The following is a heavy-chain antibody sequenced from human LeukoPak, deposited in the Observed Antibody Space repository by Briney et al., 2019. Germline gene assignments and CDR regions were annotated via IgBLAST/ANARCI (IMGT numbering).Heavy chain of an antibody. Sequence: PSETLSLTCTVSGGSISSYYWSWIRQPPRKGLEWIGYIYYSGSTNYNPSLKSRVTISVDTSKNQFSLKLSSVTAADTAVYYCARGTWGNWFDHWGQGTLVTVSS. V-gene: IGHV4-59*01. CDR3: ARGTWGNWFDH. J-gene: IGHJ5*02. D-gene: IGHD7-27*01. CDR1: GGSISSYY. CDR2: IYYSGST.